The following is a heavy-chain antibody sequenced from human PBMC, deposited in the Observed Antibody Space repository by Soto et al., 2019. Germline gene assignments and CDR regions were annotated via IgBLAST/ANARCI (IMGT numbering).Heavy chain of an antibody. Sequence: ASVKVSCKASGYTFTSYGISWVRQAPGQGLEWMGWISAYNGSTNYAQKLQGRVTMTRDTSTSTVYMELSSLRSEDTAVYYCARDIAVAGTVYSGQGTMVTVS. CDR2: ISAYNGST. J-gene: IGHJ4*02. V-gene: IGHV1-18*01. CDR3: ARDIAVAGTVY. CDR1: GYTFTSYG. D-gene: IGHD6-19*01.